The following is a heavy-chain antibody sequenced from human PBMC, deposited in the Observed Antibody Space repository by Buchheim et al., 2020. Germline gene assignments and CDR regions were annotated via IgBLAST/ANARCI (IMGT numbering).Heavy chain of an antibody. CDR1: EFTFSSYT. D-gene: IGHD4-11*01. Sequence: EVQLVESGGGLVQPGGSLRLSCAASEFTFSSYTMNWVRQAPGKGLELVSYISSSSSTIYYADSVKVRFNISRDNAKHCLYLQMNSLRAEDTAVYYCARDRLEYYYYGMDVWGRGTT. V-gene: IGHV3-48*01. J-gene: IGHJ6*02. CDR3: ARDRLEYYYYGMDV. CDR2: ISSSSSTI.